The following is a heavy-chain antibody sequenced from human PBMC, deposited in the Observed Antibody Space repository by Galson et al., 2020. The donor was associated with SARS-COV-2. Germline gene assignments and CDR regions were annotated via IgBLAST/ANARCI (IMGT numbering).Heavy chain of an antibody. CDR2: ISAYNGNT. Sequence: ASVKVSCKASGYTFTSYGISWVRQAPGQGLEWMGWISAYNGNTNYAQKLQGRVTMTTDTSTSTAYVELRSLRSDDTAVYYCARNRSRTYYYGSGLTYTTSNYGMGVWGQGNTVTVSS. CDR1: GYTFTSYG. J-gene: IGHJ6*02. CDR3: ARNRSRTYYYGSGLTYTTSNYGMGV. D-gene: IGHD3-10*01. V-gene: IGHV1-18*01.